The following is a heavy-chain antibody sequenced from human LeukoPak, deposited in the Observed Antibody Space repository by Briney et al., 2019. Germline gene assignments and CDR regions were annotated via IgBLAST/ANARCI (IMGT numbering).Heavy chain of an antibody. D-gene: IGHD6-13*01. J-gene: IGHJ4*02. CDR1: GFTFSSYA. Sequence: PGRSLRLSCAASGFTFSSYAMHWVRQAPGKGLEWVAVISYDGSNKYYADSVKGRFTISRDNSKNTLYLQMNSLRAENTAVYYCARDSSYSSNIDYWGQGTLVTVSS. CDR2: ISYDGSNK. V-gene: IGHV3-30*14. CDR3: ARDSSYSSNIDY.